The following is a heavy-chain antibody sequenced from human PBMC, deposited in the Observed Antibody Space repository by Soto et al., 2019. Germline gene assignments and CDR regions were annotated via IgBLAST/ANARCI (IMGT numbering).Heavy chain of an antibody. CDR2: IYSGGST. CDR1: GFTVSSNY. Sequence: LRLSCAASGFTVSSNYMSWVRQAPGKGLEWVSVIYSGGSTYYADSVKGRFTISRDNSKNTLYLQMNSLRAEDTAVYYCARALLPHDAFDIWGQGTMVTVSS. J-gene: IGHJ3*02. CDR3: ARALLPHDAFDI. V-gene: IGHV3-66*01.